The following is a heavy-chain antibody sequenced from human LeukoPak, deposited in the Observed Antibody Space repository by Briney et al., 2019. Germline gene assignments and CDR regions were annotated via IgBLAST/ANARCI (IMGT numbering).Heavy chain of an antibody. D-gene: IGHD4-23*01. Sequence: GGSLRLSCAASGFTFNNYGMSWVRQAPGKGLEWVSSISGSSDTYYADSVKGRFTISRDNSKNTLYLQMNSLRAEDTAVYYCAKGGGWLYYFDYWGQGTLVTVSS. V-gene: IGHV3-23*01. CDR2: ISGSSDT. CDR3: AKGGGWLYYFDY. CDR1: GFTFNNYG. J-gene: IGHJ4*02.